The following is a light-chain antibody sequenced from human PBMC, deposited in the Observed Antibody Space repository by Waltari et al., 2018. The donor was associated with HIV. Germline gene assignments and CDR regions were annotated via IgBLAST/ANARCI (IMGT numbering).Light chain of an antibody. CDR2: ENN. CDR3: QSFETGTWV. V-gene: IGLV6-57*04. J-gene: IGLJ3*02. Sequence: NFMLTQPHSVSESPGQTVTISCTRSGGSIASNIVQWYQQRPGSAPTTVIYENNERPSGVPDRFSGSIDSSSNSASLTISGLKTEDEADYYCQSFETGTWVFGGGTKLTVL. CDR1: GGSIASNI.